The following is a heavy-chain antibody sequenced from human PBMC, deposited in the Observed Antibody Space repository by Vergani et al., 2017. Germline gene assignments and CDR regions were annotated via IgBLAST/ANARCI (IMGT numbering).Heavy chain of an antibody. CDR1: GYTFTGYY. V-gene: IGHV1-2*02. Sequence: QVQLVQSGAEVKKPGASVKVSCKASGYTFTGYYMHWVRQAPGQGLEWMGWINPNSGGTNYAQKFQGRVTMTRDTSISTAYMELSRLRSDDTAVYYCARDLSYNGNPESAYYYYYGMDVWGQGTTVTVSS. CDR2: INPNSGGT. CDR3: ARDLSYNGNPESAYYYYYGMDV. J-gene: IGHJ6*02. D-gene: IGHD1-14*01.